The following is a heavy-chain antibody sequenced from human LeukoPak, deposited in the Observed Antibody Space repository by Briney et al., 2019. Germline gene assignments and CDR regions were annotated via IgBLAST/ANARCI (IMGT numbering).Heavy chain of an antibody. CDR3: ARKTDRPGAVGRDRYFDL. CDR2: VSVSGGAT. V-gene: IGHV3-48*03. D-gene: IGHD6-13*01. CDR1: GFTFSNYE. J-gene: IGHJ2*01. Sequence: GGSLRLSCAASGFTFSNYEMIWVRQAPGKGLEWLSYVSVSGGATEYADSVKGRFTTSRDDAKNTLYLQMNTLRAEDTAIYYRARKTDRPGAVGRDRYFDLWGRGTLVTVSS.